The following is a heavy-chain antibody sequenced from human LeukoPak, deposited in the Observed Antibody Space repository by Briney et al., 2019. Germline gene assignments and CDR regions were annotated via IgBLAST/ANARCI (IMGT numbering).Heavy chain of an antibody. Sequence: PSETLSLTCTVSGGSISSGSYYWSWIRQPAGKGLEWIGRIYTSGSTNYNPSLKSRVTISVDTSKNQFSLKLSSVTAADTAVYYCAREVHNWNLRRRYYYYMDVWGKGTTVTVSS. D-gene: IGHD1-20*01. CDR1: GGSISSGSYY. CDR3: AREVHNWNLRRRYYYYMDV. J-gene: IGHJ6*03. V-gene: IGHV4-61*02. CDR2: IYTSGST.